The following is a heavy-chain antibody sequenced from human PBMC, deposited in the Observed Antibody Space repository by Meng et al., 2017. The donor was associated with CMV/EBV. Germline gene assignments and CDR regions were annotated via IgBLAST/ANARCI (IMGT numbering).Heavy chain of an antibody. V-gene: IGHV3-23*01. D-gene: IGHD4/OR15-4a*01. Sequence: GESLKISCAASGFTFSSYAMSWVRQDPGKGLEWVSAISGSGGSTYYADSVKGRFTISRDNSKNTLYLQMNSLRAEDTAVYYCAKDPISNLPYYFDYWGQGTLVTVSS. CDR2: ISGSGGST. J-gene: IGHJ4*02. CDR3: AKDPISNLPYYFDY. CDR1: GFTFSSYA.